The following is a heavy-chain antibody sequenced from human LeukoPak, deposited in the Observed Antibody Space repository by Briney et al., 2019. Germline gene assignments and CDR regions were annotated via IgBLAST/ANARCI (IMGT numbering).Heavy chain of an antibody. J-gene: IGHJ4*02. Sequence: SETLSLTCAVSGGSISSSNWWSWVRQPPGKGLEWIGEIYHSGSTNYNPSLKSRVTISVDKSKNQFSLKLSSVTAADTAVYYCARAEFHTIFGVVIHSGGVDYWGQGTLVTVSS. V-gene: IGHV4-4*02. CDR3: ARAEFHTIFGVVIHSGGVDY. D-gene: IGHD3-3*01. CDR2: IYHSGST. CDR1: GGSISSSNW.